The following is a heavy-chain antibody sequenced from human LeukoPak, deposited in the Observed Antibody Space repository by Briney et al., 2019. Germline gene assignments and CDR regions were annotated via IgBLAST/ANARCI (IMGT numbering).Heavy chain of an antibody. Sequence: SVKVSCKASGGTFSSYAISWVRQAPGQGLEWMGGIIPIFGTANYAQKFQGRVTITADESTSTAYMELSSLRSEDTAVYYCARDLDLEGIAAAGSFDYWGQGTLVTVSS. D-gene: IGHD6-13*01. V-gene: IGHV1-69*01. J-gene: IGHJ4*02. CDR3: ARDLDLEGIAAAGSFDY. CDR2: IIPIFGTA. CDR1: GGTFSSYA.